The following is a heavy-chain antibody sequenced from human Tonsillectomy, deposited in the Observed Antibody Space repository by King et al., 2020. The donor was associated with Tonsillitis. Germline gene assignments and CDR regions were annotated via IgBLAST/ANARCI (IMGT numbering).Heavy chain of an antibody. CDR3: TRGRGGAAGWADY. J-gene: IGHJ4*02. CDR1: GFTFGDYA. D-gene: IGHD6-13*01. Sequence: VQLVESWGGLVQPGRSLRLSCTASGFTFGDYAMSWFRQAPGKGLEWVGFIRSRAYGETTECAASVKDRFTISRDDSKSTAYLQMNSLTTEDTAVYYCTRGRGGAAGWADYWGQGTLVTVSS. CDR2: IRSRAYGETT. V-gene: IGHV3-49*03.